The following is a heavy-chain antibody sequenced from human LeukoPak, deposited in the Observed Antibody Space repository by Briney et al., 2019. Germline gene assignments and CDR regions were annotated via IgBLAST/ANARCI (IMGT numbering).Heavy chain of an antibody. CDR3: TKRRPTGSVTVDEY. CDR2: VNYNSDNK. Sequence: AGGSLRLSCTTSGFTFSRFTMSWVRQTPEKGLEWVATVNYNSDNKWHADSVKGRFTISRDNSKNTLYLQMHSLRVDDTALYYCTKRRPTGSVTVDEYWGQGALVTVSS. V-gene: IGHV3-23*01. CDR1: GFTFSRFT. J-gene: IGHJ4*02. D-gene: IGHD2-21*02.